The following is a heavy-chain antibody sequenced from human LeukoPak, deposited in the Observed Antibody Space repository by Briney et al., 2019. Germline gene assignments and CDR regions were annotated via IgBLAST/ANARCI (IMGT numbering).Heavy chain of an antibody. CDR3: ATGKVVPATIYDY. CDR1: GFTLRSYD. Sequence: GGSLRLSCAASGFTLRSYDMRGVRQARGGGLEGVSGFSGGGGNPDYSESVNGRFTISTDNSKNPLHLQMNSLRAEDTAIYYCATGKVVPATIYDYWGQRTLVTVSS. V-gene: IGHV3-23*01. CDR2: FSGGGGNP. J-gene: IGHJ4*02. D-gene: IGHD2-2*02.